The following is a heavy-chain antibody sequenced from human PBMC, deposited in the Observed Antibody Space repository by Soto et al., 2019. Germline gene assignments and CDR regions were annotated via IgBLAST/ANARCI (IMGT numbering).Heavy chain of an antibody. CDR3: AKVTRDIVVVTAAIRTYYYYGMDV. D-gene: IGHD2-2*02. V-gene: IGHV3-23*01. J-gene: IGHJ6*02. CDR2: ISGSGGST. Sequence: SLRLSCAASGFTFSSYAMSWVRQAPGKGLEWVSAISGSGGSTYYADSVKGRFTISRDNSKNTLYLQMNSLRAEDTAVYYCAKVTRDIVVVTAAIRTYYYYGMDVWGQGTKVTVSS. CDR1: GFTFSSYA.